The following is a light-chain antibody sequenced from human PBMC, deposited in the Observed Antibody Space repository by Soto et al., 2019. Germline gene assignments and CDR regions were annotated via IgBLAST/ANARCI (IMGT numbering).Light chain of an antibody. CDR3: QQYGNSPLT. V-gene: IGKV3-20*01. J-gene: IGKJ4*01. Sequence: EIVLTQSPGTLSLSPGERATLSCRASQSVSRSYLAWYQQRPGQAPRLLIYGASSRATGIPDRFSGSGSGTDLTLTISRLEPEDFAVYYCQQYGNSPLTFGGGTKVEIK. CDR2: GAS. CDR1: QSVSRSY.